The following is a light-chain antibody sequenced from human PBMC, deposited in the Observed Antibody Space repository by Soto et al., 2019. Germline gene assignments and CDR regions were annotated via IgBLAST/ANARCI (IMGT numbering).Light chain of an antibody. CDR3: QHTFNSPPCT. V-gene: IGKV1-39*01. CDR1: QNIDMY. Sequence: DIHMTQSPSSLSASVGDTVTITCRASQNIDMYLNWYQQKPGKAPRVLIYGASNLPSGVPTSFSGSGSGTEFTLTITSLQCEDFASYFFQHTFNSPPCTVGQGTKVDFK. CDR2: GAS. J-gene: IGKJ1*01.